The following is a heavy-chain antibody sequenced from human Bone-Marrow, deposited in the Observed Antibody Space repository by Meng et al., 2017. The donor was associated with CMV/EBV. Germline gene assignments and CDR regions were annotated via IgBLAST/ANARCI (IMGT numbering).Heavy chain of an antibody. Sequence: LTCTVPDVSIISDIWWNWVRQPPGKGLEWIGETHRGGYTNYNTSLKSRVTISMDKSKNQFSLELTSVTAADTAVYFCATTSPFRADYWGQGTLVTVSS. CDR3: ATTSPFRADY. J-gene: IGHJ4*02. CDR2: THRGGYT. V-gene: IGHV4-4*01. D-gene: IGHD1-14*01. CDR1: DVSIISDIW.